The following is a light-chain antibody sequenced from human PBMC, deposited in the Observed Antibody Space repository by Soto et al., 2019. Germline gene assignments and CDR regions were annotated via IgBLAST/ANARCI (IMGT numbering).Light chain of an antibody. CDR1: QSVSSNY. CDR2: GAS. J-gene: IGKJ1*01. V-gene: IGKV3-20*01. CDR3: EQYGTSPPWT. Sequence: EIVLTQSPGTVSLSPGERATLSCRASQSVSSNYLAWYQQKPGQAPRLLIYGASSRATGIPDRFSGSGSGTEFTLTIRRLEPVDVAVYYCEQYGTSPPWTFGQGTKVEIK.